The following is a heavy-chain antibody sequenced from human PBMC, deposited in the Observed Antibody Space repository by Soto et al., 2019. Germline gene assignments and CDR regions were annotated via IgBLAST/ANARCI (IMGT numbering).Heavy chain of an antibody. Sequence: GGSLRLSCAASGFTFSSYWMSWVRQAPGKGLEWVANIKQDGSEKYYVDSVKGRFTISRDNAKNSLYLQMNSLRAEDTAVYYCARSGIAAATYYYYGMDVWGQGTTVTVSS. CDR3: ARSGIAAATYYYYGMDV. J-gene: IGHJ6*02. CDR1: GFTFSSYW. CDR2: IKQDGSEK. V-gene: IGHV3-7*05. D-gene: IGHD6-13*01.